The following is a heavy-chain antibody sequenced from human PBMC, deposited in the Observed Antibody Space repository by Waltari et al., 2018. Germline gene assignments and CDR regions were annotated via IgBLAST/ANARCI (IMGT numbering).Heavy chain of an antibody. CDR1: GGSFSGYY. Sequence: QVQLQQWGAGLLKPSETLSLTCAVYGGSFSGYYWSWIRQPPGKGLEWIGEINHSGSTNYNPSLKSRVTISVDRSKNQFSLKLSSVTAADTAVYYCARGDYYYYGMDVWGQGTTVIVSS. J-gene: IGHJ6*02. V-gene: IGHV4-34*01. CDR2: INHSGST. CDR3: ARGDYYYYGMDV.